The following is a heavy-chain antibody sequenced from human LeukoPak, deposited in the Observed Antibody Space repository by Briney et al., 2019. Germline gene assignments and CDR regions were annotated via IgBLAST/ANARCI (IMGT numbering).Heavy chain of an antibody. CDR1: GFTFSSYW. CDR2: INSDGSST. CDR3: ARGSEDGDYEDYFDY. J-gene: IGHJ4*02. Sequence: GGSLRLSCAASGFTFSSYWMHWVRQAPGKGRVWVSRINSDGSSTSYADSVKGRFTISRDNAKNTLYLQMNSLRAEDTAVYYCARGSEDGDYEDYFDYWGQGTLVTVSS. D-gene: IGHD4-17*01. V-gene: IGHV3-74*01.